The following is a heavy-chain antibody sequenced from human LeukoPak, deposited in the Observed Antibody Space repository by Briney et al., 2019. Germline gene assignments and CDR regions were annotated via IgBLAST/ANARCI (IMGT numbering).Heavy chain of an antibody. V-gene: IGHV3-73*01. D-gene: IGHD4-11*01. CDR2: IRNKANDHET. CDR3: TRPPSPSSNDWFDP. Sequence: GGSLRLSCAASGFTFSDSAMHWVRQATGKGLKWIGRIRNKANDHETAYAASVKGRFTISRDDSKNTVYLQMNSLKTEDTAVYYCTRPPSPSSNDWFDPWGQGTLVTVSS. J-gene: IGHJ5*02. CDR1: GFTFSDSA.